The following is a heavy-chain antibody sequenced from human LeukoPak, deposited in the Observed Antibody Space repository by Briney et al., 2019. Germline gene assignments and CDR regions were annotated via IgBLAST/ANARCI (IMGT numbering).Heavy chain of an antibody. CDR2: INSNSDGT. CDR3: ARDLETGYWDLRGSFDY. D-gene: IGHD3-16*01. CDR1: GYTFTGYY. V-gene: IGHV1-2*02. Sequence: ASVKVSCKASGYTFTGYYIHWVRQAPGQGLEWMGWINSNSDGTNYAQKFQVRVTMTRDTSISTAYMELSGLRSDATAVYYCARDLETGYWDLRGSFDYWGQGTLVTVSS. J-gene: IGHJ4*02.